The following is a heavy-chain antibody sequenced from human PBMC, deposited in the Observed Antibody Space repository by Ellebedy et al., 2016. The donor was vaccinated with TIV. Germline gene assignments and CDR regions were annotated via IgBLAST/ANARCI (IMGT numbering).Heavy chain of an antibody. J-gene: IGHJ6*02. CDR3: ARDYGPPKGFGELSPSDYGMDV. Sequence: ASVKVSCKASGFTFTSYGITWVRQAPGQGLEWMGWISGYNGNTNYAQKFQGRVTMTTDTSTSMAYMELRSLRSDDTAVYYCARDYGPPKGFGELSPSDYGMDVWGQGTTVTVSS. V-gene: IGHV1-18*01. CDR2: ISGYNGNT. D-gene: IGHD3-10*01. CDR1: GFTFTSYG.